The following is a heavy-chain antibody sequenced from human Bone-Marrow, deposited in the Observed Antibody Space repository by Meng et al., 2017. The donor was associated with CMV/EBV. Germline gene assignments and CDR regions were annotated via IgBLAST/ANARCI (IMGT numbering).Heavy chain of an antibody. Sequence: ASVKVSCKASGYTFTGYYMHWVRQAPGQGLEWMGWINPNSGGTNYAQKFQGRVTMTRDTSISPAYMELSRLRSDDTAVYYCARCRFFDYYYGMDVWGQGTTVTVSS. D-gene: IGHD3-3*01. CDR3: ARCRFFDYYYGMDV. V-gene: IGHV1-2*02. CDR2: INPNSGGT. CDR1: GYTFTGYY. J-gene: IGHJ6*02.